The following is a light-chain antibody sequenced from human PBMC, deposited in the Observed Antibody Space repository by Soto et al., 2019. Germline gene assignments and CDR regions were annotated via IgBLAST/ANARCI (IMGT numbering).Light chain of an antibody. CDR3: QQYGTSEII. CDR1: QTLSNSF. CDR2: DTS. J-gene: IGKJ5*01. Sequence: EIVLTKSPGTLSLSPGERATLSCRASQTLSNSFIAWYQQKPGQAPRLLIYDTSSRATGVPDRYSASGSGTDFTLTISRLEPEDFAVFFCQQYGTSEIIFGQGTRPEI. V-gene: IGKV3-20*01.